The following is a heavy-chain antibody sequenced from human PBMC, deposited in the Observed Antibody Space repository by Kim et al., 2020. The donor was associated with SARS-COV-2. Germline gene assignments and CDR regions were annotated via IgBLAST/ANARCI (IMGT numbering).Heavy chain of an antibody. J-gene: IGHJ4*02. CDR3: ARDLEHVTRGGYFDY. D-gene: IGHD3-3*01. CDR1: GYTFTSYA. CDR2: INAGNGNT. Sequence: ASVKVSCKASGYTFTSYAMHWVRQAPGQRLEWMGWINAGNGNTKYSQKFQGRVTITRDTSASTAYMELSSLRSEDTTVYYCARDLEHVTRGGYFDYWGQGTLVTVSS. V-gene: IGHV1-3*01.